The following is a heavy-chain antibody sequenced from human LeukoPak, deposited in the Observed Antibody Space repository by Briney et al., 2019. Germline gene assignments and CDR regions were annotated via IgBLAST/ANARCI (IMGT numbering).Heavy chain of an antibody. V-gene: IGHV4-59*08. J-gene: IGHJ4*02. CDR1: GDSLSGYY. CDR3: ARLGSYYDY. CDR2: IYYSGTT. D-gene: IGHD1-26*01. Sequence: SETLSLTCTVSGDSLSGYYWSWIRQPPGKRLEWIGNIYYSGTTNYNPSLQSRVTISVDTSKDQFSLKLSSVTVADTAVYYCARLGSYYDYWGQGTLVTVSS.